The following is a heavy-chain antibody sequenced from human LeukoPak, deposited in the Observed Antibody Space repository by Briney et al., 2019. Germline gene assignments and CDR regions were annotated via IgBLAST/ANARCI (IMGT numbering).Heavy chain of an antibody. D-gene: IGHD2-15*01. V-gene: IGHV4-59*08. Sequence: SETLSLTCTVSGGSISSFYWSWIRQPPGKGLEWIGYIYYSGSTNYNPSLKSRVTISVDTSMNQFSLKLSFVTTADTAVYYCARALGYCSGGSCTRGYNWFDPWGQGTLVTVPS. J-gene: IGHJ5*02. CDR1: GGSISSFY. CDR2: IYYSGST. CDR3: ARALGYCSGGSCTRGYNWFDP.